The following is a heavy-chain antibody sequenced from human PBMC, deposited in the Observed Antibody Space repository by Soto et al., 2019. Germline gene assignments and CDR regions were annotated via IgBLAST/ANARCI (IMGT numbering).Heavy chain of an antibody. CDR3: AKTDDSGWFNLDF. V-gene: IGHV3-30*18. CDR2: ISYDGSLK. Sequence: QVQLVESGGGVVQPGKSLKLSCAASGFTFSSYGIHWVRQAPGKGLEWVAVISYDGSLKYYADPVKGRFTISRDDSKNPLYLQMPSLRTEDTAVYYCAKTDDSGWFNLDFWGQGALVTVSS. CDR1: GFTFSSYG. D-gene: IGHD6-19*01. J-gene: IGHJ4*02.